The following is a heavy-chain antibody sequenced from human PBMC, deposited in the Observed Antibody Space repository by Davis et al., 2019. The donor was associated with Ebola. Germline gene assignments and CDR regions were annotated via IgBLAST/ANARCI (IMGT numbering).Heavy chain of an antibody. CDR2: INPSGGST. V-gene: IGHV1-46*01. CDR1: GYTFTGYY. J-gene: IGHJ6*02. D-gene: IGHD4-11*01. Sequence: ASVKVSCKASGYTFTGYYMHWVRQAPGHGLEWMGIINPSGGSTSYAQKFQGRVTMTRDTSTSTVYMELSSLRSEDTAVYYCARDRFAEGSNYFIVDYYYYGMDVWGQGTTVTVSS. CDR3: ARDRFAEGSNYFIVDYYYYGMDV.